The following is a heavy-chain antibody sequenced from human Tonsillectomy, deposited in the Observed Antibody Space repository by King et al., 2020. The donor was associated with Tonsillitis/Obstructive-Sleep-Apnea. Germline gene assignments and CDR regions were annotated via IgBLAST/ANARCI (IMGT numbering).Heavy chain of an antibody. D-gene: IGHD3-3*01. J-gene: IGHJ4*02. Sequence: TLQESGPTLVKPTQTLTLTCTFSVFSLSTSVVGVGWIRQPPGKALEWLALIYCDYDKRYIPSLKSRLTIPKDTSKNQVVLTMTNMDPLDTATYYFAAQRFLEWSNRISSWAYFDYWGQGTLVTVSS. CDR3: AAQRFLEWSNRISSWAYFDY. V-gene: IGHV2-5*02. CDR2: IYCDYDK. CDR1: VFSLSTSVVG.